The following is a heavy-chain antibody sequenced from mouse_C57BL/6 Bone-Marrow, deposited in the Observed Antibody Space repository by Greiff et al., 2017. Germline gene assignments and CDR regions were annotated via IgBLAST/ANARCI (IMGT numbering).Heavy chain of an antibody. CDR1: GYTFTDYY. V-gene: IGHV1-34*01. CDR3: ARTYYGSSNYAMDY. Sequence: VQLQQSGPELVKPGASVKMSCKASGYTFTDYYMHWVKQSHGKSLEWIGYIYPNTGGTGYNQKFKGKATLTVDKSSSTAYMELRSLTSEDSAVXDCARTYYGSSNYAMDYRGQGTSVTVSS. D-gene: IGHD1-1*01. CDR2: IYPNTGGT. J-gene: IGHJ4*01.